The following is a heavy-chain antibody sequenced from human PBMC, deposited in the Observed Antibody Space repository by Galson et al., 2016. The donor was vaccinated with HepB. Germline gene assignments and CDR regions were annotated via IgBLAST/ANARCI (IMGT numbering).Heavy chain of an antibody. CDR3: ATMPYEGGY. V-gene: IGHV3-48*02. CDR1: GFTFSTYS. Sequence: SLRLSCAASGFTFSTYSMNWVRQAPGKGLECVSYISSSGTTISYANSVKGRFTISRDNANNSLFLQMNSLRDEDTALYYCATMPYEGGYWGQGTLVTVSS. J-gene: IGHJ4*02. CDR2: ISSSGTTI. D-gene: IGHD3-22*01.